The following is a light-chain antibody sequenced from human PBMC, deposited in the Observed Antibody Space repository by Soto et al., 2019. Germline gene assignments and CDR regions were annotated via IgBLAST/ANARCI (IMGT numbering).Light chain of an antibody. CDR1: QGINIF. CDR2: AAS. Sequence: DVQLTQSPSFLSASVGDRVTITCRASQGINIFLAWFQQKPGKAPNLLISAASTLQSGVPSRFSGSGSETEFTLTISSLQPEDFATYYCQQSYSTFGQGTKVDI. J-gene: IGKJ1*01. V-gene: IGKV1-9*01. CDR3: QQSYST.